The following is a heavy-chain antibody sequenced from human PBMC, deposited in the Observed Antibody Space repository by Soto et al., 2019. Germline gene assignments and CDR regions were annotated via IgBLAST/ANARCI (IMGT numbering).Heavy chain of an antibody. Sequence: SVKVSCKASGGAFSSDAISWVRQAPGQGLEWMGGIIPIFGTANYAQKFQGRVTITADESTSTAYMELSSLRSEDTAVYYCVIADGGTPHYFDSGGQGSLVTVSS. CDR1: GGAFSSDA. D-gene: IGHD2-15*01. V-gene: IGHV1-69*13. CDR3: VIADGGTPHYFDS. CDR2: IIPIFGTA. J-gene: IGHJ4*02.